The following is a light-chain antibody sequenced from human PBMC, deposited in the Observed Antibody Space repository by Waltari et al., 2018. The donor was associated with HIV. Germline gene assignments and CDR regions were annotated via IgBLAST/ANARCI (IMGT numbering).Light chain of an antibody. V-gene: IGLV3-25*03. CDR1: NIGSKN. Sequence: SDELTQSLSVSVALGQTARITCGGNNIGSKNVHWYQQKPGQAPVLVIYKDSERPSGIPERLSGASSGTSVTLTISGVQSEDEADYYCQSVDSSGTYVVFGGGTKLTVL. J-gene: IGLJ2*01. CDR3: QSVDSSGTYVV. CDR2: KDS.